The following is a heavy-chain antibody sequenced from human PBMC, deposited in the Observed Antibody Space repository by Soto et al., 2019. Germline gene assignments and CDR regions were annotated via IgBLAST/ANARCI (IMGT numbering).Heavy chain of an antibody. Sequence: GGSLRLSCPASGFTFSSYAMSWVSQAPGEGLEWVSAISGSGGSTYYADSVKGRFTISRDNSKNTLYLQMNSLRAADPSVYYGEKVDSIGWSNCFDPWGQGTLLTVSS. J-gene: IGHJ5*02. CDR3: EKVDSIGWSNCFDP. CDR2: ISGSGGST. V-gene: IGHV3-23*01. D-gene: IGHD6-19*01. CDR1: GFTFSSYA.